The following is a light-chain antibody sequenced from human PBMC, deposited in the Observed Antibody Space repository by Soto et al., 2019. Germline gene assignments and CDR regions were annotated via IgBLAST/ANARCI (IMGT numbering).Light chain of an antibody. CDR3: HQYGSSPMYT. CDR2: GAS. CDR1: QSVSSSY. J-gene: IGKJ2*01. Sequence: EIVLTQSPGTLYLSPGERATLSCRASQSVSSSYLAGYQQKPGQAPRLLIYGASSRATGIPDRFSGSGSGTDFTLTISRLEPEDFAVYYCHQYGSSPMYTFGQRTKLEI. V-gene: IGKV3-20*01.